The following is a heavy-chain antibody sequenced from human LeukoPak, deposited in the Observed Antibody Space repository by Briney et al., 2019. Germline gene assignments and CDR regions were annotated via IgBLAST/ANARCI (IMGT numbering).Heavy chain of an antibody. Sequence: PGTSLRLSCAASGFTFSSYGMLWVRQAPGKGLEWVAILWYDGSNKYYADSVKGRFTISRDNSKNTLYLQMYSLRAEDTAVYYCAKAVGAYDYWGQGTLVTVSS. V-gene: IGHV3-33*06. CDR2: LWYDGSNK. J-gene: IGHJ4*02. D-gene: IGHD2-2*01. CDR1: GFTFSSYG. CDR3: AKAVGAYDY.